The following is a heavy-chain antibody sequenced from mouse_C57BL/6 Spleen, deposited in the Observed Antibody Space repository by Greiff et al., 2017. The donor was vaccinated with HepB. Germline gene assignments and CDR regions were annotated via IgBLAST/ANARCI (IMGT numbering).Heavy chain of an antibody. V-gene: IGHV1-76*01. CDR1: GYTFTDYY. Sequence: QVQLQQSGAELVRPGASVKLSCKASGYTFTDYYINWVKQRPGQGLEWIARIYPGSGNTYYNEKFKGKATLTAEKSSSTAYMQLSSLTSEDSAVYFCAITTVVARGWFAYWGQGTLVTVSA. CDR3: AITTVVARGWFAY. CDR2: IYPGSGNT. J-gene: IGHJ3*01. D-gene: IGHD1-1*01.